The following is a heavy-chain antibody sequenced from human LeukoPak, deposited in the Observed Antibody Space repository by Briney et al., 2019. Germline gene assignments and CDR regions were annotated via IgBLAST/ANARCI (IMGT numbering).Heavy chain of an antibody. Sequence: ASVKVSCKASGGTFSSYAISWVRQAPGQGLGWMGGIIPIFGTANYAQKFQGRVTITADESTSTAYMELSSLRSEDTAVYYCATAFRRLSDAFDIWGQGTMVTVSS. CDR1: GGTFSSYA. V-gene: IGHV1-69*13. CDR3: ATAFRRLSDAFDI. J-gene: IGHJ3*02. CDR2: IIPIFGTA.